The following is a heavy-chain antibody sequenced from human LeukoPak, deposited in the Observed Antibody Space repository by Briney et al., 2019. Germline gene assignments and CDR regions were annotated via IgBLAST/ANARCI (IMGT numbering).Heavy chain of an antibody. D-gene: IGHD2-2*01. CDR1: GGSISSSY. CDR3: ARSRYGSTNCPYYFDY. CDR2: FYYSGST. V-gene: IGHV4-59*01. J-gene: IGHJ4*02. Sequence: SETLSLTCTVSGGSISSSYWSWIRQPPAKGLELIGFFYYSGSTNYNPPLKSRVAISLDTSKNQFSLKMTSVTAADTAVYYCARSRYGSTNCPYYFDYWGPGTLVTVSS.